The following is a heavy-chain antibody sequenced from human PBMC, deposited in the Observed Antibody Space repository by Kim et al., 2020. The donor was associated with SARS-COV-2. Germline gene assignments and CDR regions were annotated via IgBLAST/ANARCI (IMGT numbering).Heavy chain of an antibody. Sequence: GRFTISRDNSKNTLYLQMNSLRAEDTAVYYCAKTDYGERYWRYYYYGMDVWGQGTTVTVSS. D-gene: IGHD4-17*01. CDR3: AKTDYGERYWRYYYYGMDV. V-gene: IGHV3-23*01. J-gene: IGHJ6*02.